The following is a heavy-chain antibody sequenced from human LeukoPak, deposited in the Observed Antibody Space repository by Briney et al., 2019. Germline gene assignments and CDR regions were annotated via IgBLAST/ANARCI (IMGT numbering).Heavy chain of an antibody. V-gene: IGHV1-46*01. J-gene: IGHJ4*02. Sequence: ASVKVSCKASGYTFPNYYMHWVRQAPGQGLEWMGIINPSGSSTTYAQKFRGRLTMTRDMSTITVYMELNSLTSEDTAVYYCASSPEGYFDYWGQGTLVTVSS. CDR3: ASSPEGYFDY. CDR1: GYTFPNYY. CDR2: INPSGSST.